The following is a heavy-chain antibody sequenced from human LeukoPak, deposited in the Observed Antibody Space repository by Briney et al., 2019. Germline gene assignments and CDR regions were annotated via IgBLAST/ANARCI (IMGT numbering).Heavy chain of an antibody. CDR3: ASVTLSAYDGDY. V-gene: IGHV1-2*02. Sequence: ASVNVSCKASGYIFTTYFIHWVRQAPGQGLEWMGWTNPKSGGTNYAQKFQGRVTMTRDTSISTAYMELSRLRSDDTAVYYCASVTLSAYDGDYRGQGTLVPVSS. CDR1: GYIFTTYF. J-gene: IGHJ4*02. D-gene: IGHD5-12*01. CDR2: TNPKSGGT.